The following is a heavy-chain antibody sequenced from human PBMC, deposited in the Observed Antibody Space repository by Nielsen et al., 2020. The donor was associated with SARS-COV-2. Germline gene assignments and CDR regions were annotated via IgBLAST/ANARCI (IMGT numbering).Heavy chain of an antibody. CDR2: IYYSGST. CDR1: GGSISSYY. CDR3: ARDDCSSTSCFYYYYYYGMDV. D-gene: IGHD2-2*01. V-gene: IGHV4-59*12. Sequence: SETLSLTCTVSGGSISSYYWSWIRQPPGKGLEWIGYIYYSGSTNYNPSLKSRVTISVDTSKNQFSLKLSSVTAADTAVYYCARDDCSSTSCFYYYYYYGMDVWGQGTTVTVSS. J-gene: IGHJ6*02.